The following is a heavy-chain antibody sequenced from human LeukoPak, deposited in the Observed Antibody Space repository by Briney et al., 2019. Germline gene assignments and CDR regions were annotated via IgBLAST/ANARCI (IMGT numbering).Heavy chain of an antibody. Sequence: ASVKVSCKVSGYTLTELSMHWVRQAPGKGLEWMGGFDPEDGETIYAQKFQGRVTIARDTSASTAYMELSSLRSEDTAVYYCARDRDLNYFDYWGQGTLVTVSS. V-gene: IGHV1-24*01. CDR1: GYTLTELS. J-gene: IGHJ4*02. CDR3: ARDRDLNYFDY. CDR2: FDPEDGET.